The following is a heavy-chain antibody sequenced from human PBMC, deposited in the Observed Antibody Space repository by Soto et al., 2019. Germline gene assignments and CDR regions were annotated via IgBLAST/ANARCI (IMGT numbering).Heavy chain of an antibody. CDR1: GDSVNSYY. D-gene: IGHD6-13*01. J-gene: IGHJ4*02. CDR2: VYYSGST. V-gene: IGHV4-59*02. Sequence: PETLSLTCTVTGDSVNSYYWSWMRQAPGKGLECMGYVYYSGSTNYNRSLKSRVTISGDTSTNQISLRLKSVTAADTAVYYCARAETSGIHYFNYWGQGSLVTGSS. CDR3: ARAETSGIHYFNY.